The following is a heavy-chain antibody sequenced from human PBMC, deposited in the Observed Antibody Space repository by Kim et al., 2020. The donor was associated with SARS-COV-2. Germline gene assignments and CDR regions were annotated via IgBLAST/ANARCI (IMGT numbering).Heavy chain of an antibody. V-gene: IGHV4-38-2*02. Sequence: SETLSLTCTVSGYSISSGYYWGWIRQPPGKVLEWIGSIYHSGSTYYNPSLKSRVTISVDTSKNQFSLKLSSVTAADTAVHYCAGVLGQWPIYYFDYLGQG. CDR2: IYHSGST. CDR3: AGVLGQWPIYYFDY. CDR1: GYSISSGYY. D-gene: IGHD6-19*01. J-gene: IGHJ4*02.